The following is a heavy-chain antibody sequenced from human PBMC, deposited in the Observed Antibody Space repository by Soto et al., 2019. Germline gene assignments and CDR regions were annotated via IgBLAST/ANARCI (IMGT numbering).Heavy chain of an antibody. CDR3: ARDSSTIFGVVIPNWFDP. CDR1: GGTFSSYA. J-gene: IGHJ5*02. V-gene: IGHV1-69*13. Sequence: ASVKVSCKASGGTFSSYAISWVRQAPGQGLEWMGGIIPIFGTANYAQKFQGRVTITAEESTSTAYMELSSLRSEDTAVYYCARDSSTIFGVVIPNWFDPWGEGTLVTVSS. CDR2: IIPIFGTA. D-gene: IGHD3-3*01.